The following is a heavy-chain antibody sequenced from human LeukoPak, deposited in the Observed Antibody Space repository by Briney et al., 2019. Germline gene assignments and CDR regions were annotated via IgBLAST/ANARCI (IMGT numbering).Heavy chain of an antibody. Sequence: ASVKVSCKASGYTFTSYYMHWVRQAPGQGLEWMGIINPSGGSTSYAQKFQGRVTMTRDTSTSTVYMELSSLRSEDTAVYYCARGGGVRVTSDAFDIWGQGTMVTVSS. CDR1: GYTFTSYY. CDR2: INPSGGST. V-gene: IGHV1-46*01. J-gene: IGHJ3*02. D-gene: IGHD2-8*02. CDR3: ARGGGVRVTSDAFDI.